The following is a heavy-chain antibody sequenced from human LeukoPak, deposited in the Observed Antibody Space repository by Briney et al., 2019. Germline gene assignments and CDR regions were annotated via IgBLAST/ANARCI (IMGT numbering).Heavy chain of an antibody. Sequence: SETLSLTCAASGVSISSTEWWIWVRQPPGQGLEWIGEIHRNGRTRYNPSLTSRVSMSIDSSKNQFSLKVSSVTAADTAIYYCGKTDIWFNPIDYWGPGSLVIVSS. CDR1: GVSISSTEW. D-gene: IGHD3-9*01. CDR2: IHRNGRT. J-gene: IGHJ4*02. V-gene: IGHV4-4*02. CDR3: GKTDIWFNPIDY.